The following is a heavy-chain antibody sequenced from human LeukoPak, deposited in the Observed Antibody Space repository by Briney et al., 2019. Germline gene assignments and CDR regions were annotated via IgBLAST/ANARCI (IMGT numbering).Heavy chain of an antibody. J-gene: IGHJ6*02. D-gene: IGHD3-9*01. CDR1: GDSIRTYY. CDR2: MYYSGKT. Sequence: SETLSLTCTVSGDSIRTYYWSWIRQPPGKGLEWIGYMYYSGKTNYNPSLMSRVTMSVDTSKNQFSLKLSSVTAADTAVYYCARDPTYYDILTGYHYGMDVWGQGTTVTVSS. V-gene: IGHV4-59*01. CDR3: ARDPTYYDILTGYHYGMDV.